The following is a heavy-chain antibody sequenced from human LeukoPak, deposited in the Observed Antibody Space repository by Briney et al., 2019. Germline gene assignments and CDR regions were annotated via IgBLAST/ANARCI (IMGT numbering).Heavy chain of an antibody. D-gene: IGHD6-13*01. CDR3: ARLRERSSWYGRLPFDI. CDR1: GYTFTSYD. V-gene: IGHV1-8*01. Sequence: ASVKVSCKASGYTFTSYDINWVRQATGQGLEWMGWMNPNSGNTGYAQKFQGRVTMTRNTSISTAYMELSSLRSEDTAVYYCARLRERSSWYGRLPFDIWGQGTMVTVSS. J-gene: IGHJ3*02. CDR2: MNPNSGNT.